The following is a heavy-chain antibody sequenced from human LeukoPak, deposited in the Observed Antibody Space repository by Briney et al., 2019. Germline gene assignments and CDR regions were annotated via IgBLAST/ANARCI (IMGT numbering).Heavy chain of an antibody. CDR3: ARSNGYSYGYFDYYYGMDV. Sequence: GGSLRLSCAASGFTFSSYAMHWVRQAPGKGLEWVAVISYDGSNKYYADSVKGRFTISRDNSKNTLYLQMNSLRAEDTAVYYCARSNGYSYGYFDYYYGMDVWGQGTPVTVSS. CDR1: GFTFSSYA. J-gene: IGHJ6*02. CDR2: ISYDGSNK. V-gene: IGHV3-30-3*01. D-gene: IGHD5-18*01.